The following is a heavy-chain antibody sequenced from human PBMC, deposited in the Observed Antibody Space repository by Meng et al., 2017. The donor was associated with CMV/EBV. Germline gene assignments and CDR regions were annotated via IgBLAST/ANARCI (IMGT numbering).Heavy chain of an antibody. CDR2: IIPILGKA. J-gene: IGHJ6*02. CDR1: GGTFSSYA. V-gene: IGHV1-69*10. Sequence: SVKVSCKASGGTFSSYAISWVRQAPGQGLEWMGGIIPILGKANYAQKFQGRVTITANKSTSTAYMELGSLRSEATAVYYCARERTTIEIFGVLYGMDVWGQGTTVTVSS. CDR3: ARERTTIEIFGVLYGMDV. D-gene: IGHD3-3*01.